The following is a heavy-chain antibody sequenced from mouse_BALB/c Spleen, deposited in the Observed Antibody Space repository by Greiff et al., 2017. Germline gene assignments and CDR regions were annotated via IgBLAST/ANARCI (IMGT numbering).Heavy chain of an antibody. CDR2: IRNKANGYTT. V-gene: IGHV7-3*02. Sequence: EVQVVESGGGLVQPGGSLRLSCATSGFTFTDYYMSWVRQPPGKALEWLGFIRNKANGYTTEYSASVKGRFTISRDNSQSILYLQMNTLRAEDSATYYCARDPGFAYWGQGTLVTVSA. CDR1: GFTFTDYY. J-gene: IGHJ3*01. CDR3: ARDPGFAY.